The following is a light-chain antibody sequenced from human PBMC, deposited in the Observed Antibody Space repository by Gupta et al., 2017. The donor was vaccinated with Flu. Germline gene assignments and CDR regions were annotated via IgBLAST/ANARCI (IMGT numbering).Light chain of an antibody. CDR3: SSYTSSDTLEGV. Sequence: QSALTQPASVSGSPGQSITISCTGTSSDVGGYNYVSWYQQHPGKAPKLMIYEASYRPSGVSNRFSGSKSGNTASLTISGLQAEDEADYYCSSYTSSDTLEGVFGGGTKLTVL. V-gene: IGLV2-14*01. CDR2: EAS. CDR1: SSDVGGYNY. J-gene: IGLJ3*02.